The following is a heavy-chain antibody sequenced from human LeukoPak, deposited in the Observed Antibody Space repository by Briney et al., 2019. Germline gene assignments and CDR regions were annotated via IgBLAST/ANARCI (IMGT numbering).Heavy chain of an antibody. CDR2: IKQDGSEK. Sequence: AGGSLRLSCAAFGFTFSNYWMSWVRQAPGKGLEWVANIKQDGSEKYYVDSVKGRFTISRDNAKNSQYLQMNSLRAEDTAVYYCARLTYYYDSSVAFDIWGQGTMVTVTS. CDR1: GFTFSNYW. CDR3: ARLTYYYDSSVAFDI. J-gene: IGHJ3*02. D-gene: IGHD3-22*01. V-gene: IGHV3-7*01.